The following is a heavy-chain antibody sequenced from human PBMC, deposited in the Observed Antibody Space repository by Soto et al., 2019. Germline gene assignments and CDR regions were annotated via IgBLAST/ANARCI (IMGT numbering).Heavy chain of an antibody. D-gene: IGHD1-1*01. CDR2: IYPGDSDT. J-gene: IGHJ6*02. CDR3: ASGGLEPSVSYYGMDV. Sequence: VKISCKGCGYSFTSYWIGWFRQMHGKGLEWMGIIYPGDSDTRYSPSFQGQVTISADKSISTAYLQWSSLKASDTAMYYCASGGLEPSVSYYGMDVWGQGTTVTVSS. CDR1: GYSFTSYW. V-gene: IGHV5-51*01.